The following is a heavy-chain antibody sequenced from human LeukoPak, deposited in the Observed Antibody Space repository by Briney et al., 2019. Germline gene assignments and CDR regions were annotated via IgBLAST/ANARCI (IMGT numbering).Heavy chain of an antibody. D-gene: IGHD3-22*01. CDR3: AKDHYDSSGYSLPFDY. CDR1: GFTFSSYA. J-gene: IGHJ4*02. CDR2: ISGSGGST. Sequence: GGSLRLSCAASGFTFSSYAMSWVRQAPGKGLEWVSAISGSGGSTYYADSVKGRFTMSRDNSKNTLYLQMNSLRAEDTAVYYRAKDHYDSSGYSLPFDYWGQETLVTVSS. V-gene: IGHV3-23*01.